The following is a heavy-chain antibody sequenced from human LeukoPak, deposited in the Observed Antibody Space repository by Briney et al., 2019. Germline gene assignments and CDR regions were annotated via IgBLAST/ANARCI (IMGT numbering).Heavy chain of an antibody. D-gene: IGHD5-12*01. J-gene: IGHJ4*02. CDR3: AKDLGYSGYDLTGY. CDR2: ISGSGGST. Sequence: GGSLRLSCAASRFTFSSYAMSWVRQAPGKGLEWVSAISGSGGSTYYADSVKGRFTISRDNSKNTLYLQMNSLRAEDTAVYYCAKDLGYSGYDLTGYWGQGTLVTVSS. V-gene: IGHV3-23*01. CDR1: RFTFSSYA.